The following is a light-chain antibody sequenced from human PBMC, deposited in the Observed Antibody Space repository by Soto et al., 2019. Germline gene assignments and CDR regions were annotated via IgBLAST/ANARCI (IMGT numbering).Light chain of an antibody. CDR1: QSVSSK. J-gene: IGKJ1*01. CDR3: QQYNNWPTWT. V-gene: IGKV3-15*01. CDR2: GAS. Sequence: EIVMTQSPATLSVSPGERATLSCGASQSVSSKLAWYQQKPGQAPRLLIYGASTRATGIPARFSGSGSGTEFTLTISSLQSADFAVYYCQQYNNWPTWTFGQGTKVDIK.